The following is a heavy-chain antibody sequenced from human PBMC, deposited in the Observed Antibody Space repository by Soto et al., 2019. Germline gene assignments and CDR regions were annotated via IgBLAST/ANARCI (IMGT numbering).Heavy chain of an antibody. Sequence: QVQLQESGPGLVKPSQTLSLTCTVSGGSISSAGYYWSWIRQHPGKGLEWIGCIYRSGTTYYNPSLKSRVTTSVDTSKNQFSLKLTSVTAADTAIYYCARGEYYDSSYYYPYYGMDVWGQGTTVTVSS. CDR1: GGSISSAGYY. J-gene: IGHJ6*02. D-gene: IGHD3-22*01. V-gene: IGHV4-31*03. CDR3: ARGEYYDSSYYYPYYGMDV. CDR2: IYRSGTT.